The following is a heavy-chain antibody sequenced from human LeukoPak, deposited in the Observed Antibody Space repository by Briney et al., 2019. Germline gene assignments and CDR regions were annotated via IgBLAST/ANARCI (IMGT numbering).Heavy chain of an antibody. J-gene: IGHJ4*02. CDR3: ARAGYDFWSGYRGPDYFDL. D-gene: IGHD3-3*01. V-gene: IGHV4-59*01. Sequence: SETLSLTCTVSGGSISGYYWSWIRQPPGMPLEWIGYMYYSGNTNYNPSLKSRVTISVDTSKSQFSLKLRFVTAADTAVYYCARAGYDFWSGYRGPDYFDLWGQGTLVTVSS. CDR2: MYYSGNT. CDR1: GGSISGYY.